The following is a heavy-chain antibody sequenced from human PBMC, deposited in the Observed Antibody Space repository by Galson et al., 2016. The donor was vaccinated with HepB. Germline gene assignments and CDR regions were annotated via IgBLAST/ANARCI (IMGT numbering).Heavy chain of an antibody. D-gene: IGHD1-26*01. CDR2: ISRYSSYA. Sequence: SLRLSCAASGFTFSDFYMSWIRQSPGKGLEWVSFISRYSSYALYADSVKGRFTISRADARHSLYLQMDSLRAEDTAVYYCAGGSRELLFGSWFDPWAQGTLVTVSS. J-gene: IGHJ5*02. CDR1: GFTFSDFY. CDR3: AGGSRELLFGSWFDP. V-gene: IGHV3-11*06.